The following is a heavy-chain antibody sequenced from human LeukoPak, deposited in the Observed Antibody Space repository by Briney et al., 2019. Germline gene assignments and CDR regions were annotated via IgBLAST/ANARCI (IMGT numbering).Heavy chain of an antibody. D-gene: IGHD2-21*01. CDR2: ISCYNGET. V-gene: IGHV1-18*01. CDR1: GYIFRSYG. Sequence: GASVKVSCKASGYIFRSYGLSWVRQAPGQGLEWLGWISCYNGETRYEQNFQGRVTLTTDTSTSTAYMELRSLTSDDTAVYYCARVGMEIGWSLELWGRGTLVTVSS. J-gene: IGHJ2*01. CDR3: ARVGMEIGWSLEL.